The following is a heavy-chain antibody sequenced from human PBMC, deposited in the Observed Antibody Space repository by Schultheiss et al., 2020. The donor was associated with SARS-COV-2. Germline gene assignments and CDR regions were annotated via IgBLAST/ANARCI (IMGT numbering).Heavy chain of an antibody. CDR3: AKVMGKDGYRDRPDR. J-gene: IGHJ5*02. CDR1: GFTFSSYG. Sequence: GESLKISCAASGFTFSSYGMHWVRQAPDKGLEWVAVVSNDGSNQDYADSVRGRFTISRDNSRNTLYLQMNGLRPEDTAVYYCAKVMGKDGYRDRPDRWGQGTLVTVAS. V-gene: IGHV3-30*19. CDR2: VSNDGSNQ. D-gene: IGHD5-24*01.